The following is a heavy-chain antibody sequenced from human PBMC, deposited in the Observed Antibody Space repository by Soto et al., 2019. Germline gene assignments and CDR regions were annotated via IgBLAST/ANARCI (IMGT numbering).Heavy chain of an antibody. CDR3: ARGAGYSSGWYDY. Sequence: EVQLVESGGGLVQPGGSLRLSCAASGFTVSSNFMSWVRQAPGKGLEWVSVIYSGGTTYYADSVKGRFTISRHNSKNTLYLQMNSLRAEDTAVYYCARGAGYSSGWYDYWSQGTLVTVSS. CDR1: GFTVSSNF. D-gene: IGHD6-19*01. J-gene: IGHJ4*02. CDR2: IYSGGTT. V-gene: IGHV3-53*04.